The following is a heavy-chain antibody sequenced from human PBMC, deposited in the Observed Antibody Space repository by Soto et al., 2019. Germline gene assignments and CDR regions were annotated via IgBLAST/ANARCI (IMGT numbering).Heavy chain of an antibody. J-gene: IGHJ4*02. CDR2: IYYSGSP. Sequence: QVQLQESGPGLVRPSETLSLTCTVSGASISSYHWTWIRQPPGKGLEWIAYIYYSGSPNYNPSLKSRVTISIDTSKKQISLKLSPVTAADTAVYYCARGGSYYDYWGQGTLVTVSS. V-gene: IGHV4-59*01. CDR1: GASISSYH. CDR3: ARGGSYYDY. D-gene: IGHD1-26*01.